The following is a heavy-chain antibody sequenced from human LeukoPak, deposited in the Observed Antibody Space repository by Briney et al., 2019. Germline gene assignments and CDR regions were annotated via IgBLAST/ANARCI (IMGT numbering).Heavy chain of an antibody. CDR1: GFTFSSYW. CDR2: INSDGSST. D-gene: IGHD1-1*01. Sequence: GGSLRLSCAASGFTFSSYWMHWVRQAPGKGLVGVSRINSDGSSTSYADSVKGRFTISRDNAKNSLYLQMYSLRAEDTAVYYCARDSGYNWNDPPDYWGQGTLVTVSS. V-gene: IGHV3-74*01. J-gene: IGHJ4*02. CDR3: ARDSGYNWNDPPDY.